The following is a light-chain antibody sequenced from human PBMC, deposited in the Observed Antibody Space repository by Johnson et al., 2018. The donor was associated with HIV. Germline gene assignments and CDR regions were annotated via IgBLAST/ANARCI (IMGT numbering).Light chain of an antibody. CDR1: SSTIGNKY. J-gene: IGLJ1*01. V-gene: IGLV1-51*02. CDR2: ENS. CDR3: GTWDTSLSAGGV. Sequence: QSVLTQPPSVSAAPGQKVTISCSGNSSTIGNKYVSWYQQLPGTAPKLLIYENSKRPSGIPDRFSGSKSGTSATLGITGLQTGDEADYYCGTWDTSLSAGGVFGSGTKVTVL.